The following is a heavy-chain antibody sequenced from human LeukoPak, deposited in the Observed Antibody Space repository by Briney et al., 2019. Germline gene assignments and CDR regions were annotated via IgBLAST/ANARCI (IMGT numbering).Heavy chain of an antibody. V-gene: IGHV3-49*03. J-gene: IGHJ6*03. D-gene: IGHD6-19*01. Sequence: GGSLRLSCTASGFTFGDYAMRWFRQAPGKGLEWVGLIRSEAYGGTTEYAASVKGRFTISRDDSKSIAYLQMNSLKTEDTAVYYCTGAVADHYYYYYYMDVWGKGTTVTVSS. CDR2: IRSEAYGGTT. CDR3: TGAVADHYYYYYYMDV. CDR1: GFTFGDYA.